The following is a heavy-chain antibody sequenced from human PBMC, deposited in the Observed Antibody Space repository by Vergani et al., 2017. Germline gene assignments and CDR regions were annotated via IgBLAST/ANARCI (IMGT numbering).Heavy chain of an antibody. CDR2: IDCSGST. CDR1: GDSVISSDYH. J-gene: IGHJ4*02. D-gene: IGHD2-15*01. CDR3: ASKGGACRAAYCHSYDF. V-gene: IGHV4-39*01. Sequence: QVQLQESGPGLVKPSETLSLTCTASGDSVISSDYHWGWIRQPPGKGLEWIGCIDCSGSTYYNPSLESRISISFGTPKNQFTLRETSVTAADPAVYYCASKGGACRAAYCHSYDFWGPGTLVGVSS.